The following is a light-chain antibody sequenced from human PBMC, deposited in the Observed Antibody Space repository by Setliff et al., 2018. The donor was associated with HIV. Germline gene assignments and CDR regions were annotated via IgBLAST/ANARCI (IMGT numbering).Light chain of an antibody. J-gene: IGLJ1*01. V-gene: IGLV2-14*01. CDR1: SGDVGAYNY. CDR3: SSYTTSTTHV. Sequence: QSVLAQPASVSGSPGQSITISCTGTSGDVGAYNYVCWYQQYPGKAPKLMIYEVASRPSGVSNRFSGSKSGNTASLTISGLRAEDEADYYCSSYTTSTTHVFGTGTKVTVL. CDR2: EVA.